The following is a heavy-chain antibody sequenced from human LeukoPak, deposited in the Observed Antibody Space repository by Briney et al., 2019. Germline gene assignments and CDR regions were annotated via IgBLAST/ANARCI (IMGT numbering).Heavy chain of an antibody. D-gene: IGHD6-19*01. CDR1: GFTFSSYA. J-gene: IGHJ4*02. Sequence: PGRSLRLSCAASGFTFSSYAMHWVRQAPGKGLEWVAVISYDGSNKYYADSVKGRFTISRDNSKNTLYLQMNSLRAEDTAVYYCAKDLDSGFDYWGQGTLVTVSS. V-gene: IGHV3-30-3*01. CDR3: AKDLDSGFDY. CDR2: ISYDGSNK.